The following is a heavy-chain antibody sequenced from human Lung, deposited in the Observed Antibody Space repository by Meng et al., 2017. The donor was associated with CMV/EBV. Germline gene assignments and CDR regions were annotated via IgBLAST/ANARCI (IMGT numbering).Heavy chain of an antibody. V-gene: IGHV3-30*02. J-gene: IGHJ4*02. CDR3: AKDSSHGSGTIY. D-gene: IGHD3-10*01. CDR1: GFTFSSYG. CDR2: IRYDGSNK. Sequence: GGSLRLXXAASGFTFSSYGMHWVRQAPGKGLEWVAFIRYDGSNKYYADSVKGRFTISRDNSKNTLYLQMNSLRAEDTAVYYCAKDSSHGSGTIYWGQGTLVTFSS.